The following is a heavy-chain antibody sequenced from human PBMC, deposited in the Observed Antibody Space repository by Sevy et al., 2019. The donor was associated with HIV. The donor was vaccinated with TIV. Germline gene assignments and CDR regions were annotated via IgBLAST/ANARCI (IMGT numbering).Heavy chain of an antibody. D-gene: IGHD2-15*01. CDR1: GFSINNAW. Sequence: GGSLRLSCVTFGFSINNAWMSWVRQAPWKGLEWVGRIKSKTDGGTTDYAAPVKGRFTISRDDSKNTLYLQMNSLKTADTAVYYCTIEGLYCTDDSCYSEGFDSWGQGTLVTVSS. CDR2: IKSKTDGGTT. CDR3: TIEGLYCTDDSCYSEGFDS. V-gene: IGHV3-15*01. J-gene: IGHJ4*02.